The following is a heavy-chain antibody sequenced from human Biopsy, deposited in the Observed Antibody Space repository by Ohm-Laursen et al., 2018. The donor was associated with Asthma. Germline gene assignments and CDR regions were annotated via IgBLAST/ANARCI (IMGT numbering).Heavy chain of an antibody. J-gene: IGHJ6*02. Sequence: SSLRLSCSASGFTFSSYGMHWVRQAPGKGLEWVAAIWYDGSNKYYADSVKGRFTISRDNSKNTLYLQMNSLRAEDTAVYYCARSIYDFWSGYYGMDVWGQGTTVTVSS. CDR1: GFTFSSYG. CDR3: ARSIYDFWSGYYGMDV. CDR2: IWYDGSNK. V-gene: IGHV3-33*01. D-gene: IGHD3-3*01.